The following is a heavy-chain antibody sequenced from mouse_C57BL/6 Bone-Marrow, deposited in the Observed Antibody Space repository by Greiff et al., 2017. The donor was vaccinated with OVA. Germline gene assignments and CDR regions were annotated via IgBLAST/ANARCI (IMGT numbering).Heavy chain of an antibody. CDR1: GYTFTDYE. CDR2: IDPETGGT. J-gene: IGHJ4*01. CDR3: TGRNYDAMDY. Sequence: VKLMESGAELVRPGASVTLSCKASGYTFTDYEMHWVKQTPVHGLEWIGAIDPETGGTAYNQKFKGKAILTADKSSSTAYMELRSLTSEDSAVYYCTGRNYDAMDYWGQGTSVTVSS. V-gene: IGHV1-15*01. D-gene: IGHD2-1*01.